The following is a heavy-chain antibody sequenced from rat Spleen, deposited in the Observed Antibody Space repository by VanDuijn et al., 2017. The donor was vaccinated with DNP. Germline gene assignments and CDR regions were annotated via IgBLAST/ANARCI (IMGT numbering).Heavy chain of an antibody. CDR3: ARDRLGAMDA. J-gene: IGHJ4*01. CDR2: IWNTGGT. V-gene: IGHV2-41*01. D-gene: IGHD5-1*01. Sequence: QVQLKESGPGLVQPSQTLSLTCTVAGFSLISYNVRWVRQPPGKDLEWMGVIWNTGGTQYNSALKTRLSISKDTSKSQIFLKMNSLQTEDTATYYCARDRLGAMDAWGQGTSVTVSS. CDR1: GFSLISYN.